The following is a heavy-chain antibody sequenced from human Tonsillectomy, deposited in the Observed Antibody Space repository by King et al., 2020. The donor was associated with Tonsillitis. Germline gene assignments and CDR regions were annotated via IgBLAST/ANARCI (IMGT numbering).Heavy chain of an antibody. CDR3: ARDRSYYYDSSGMDI. J-gene: IGHJ3*02. Sequence: VQLVESGGGLVQPGGSLRLSCAASGFTVSSNYMSWVRQAPGKGLEWVSVIYSGGSTYYADSVKGRFTISRDNSKNTLYLQMNILRAEDTAVYYCARDRSYYYDSSGMDIWGQGTMVTVSS. V-gene: IGHV3-66*01. CDR2: IYSGGST. CDR1: GFTVSSNY. D-gene: IGHD3-22*01.